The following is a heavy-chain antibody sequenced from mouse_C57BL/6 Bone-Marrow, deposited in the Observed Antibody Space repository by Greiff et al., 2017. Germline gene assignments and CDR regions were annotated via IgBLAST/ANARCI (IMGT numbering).Heavy chain of an antibody. CDR2: IYPRDGST. CDR1: GYTFTDHT. D-gene: IGHD1-1*01. J-gene: IGHJ1*03. Sequence: QVQLQQSDAELVKPGASVKISCKVSGYTFTDHTIHWMKQRPEQGLEWIGYIYPRDGSTKYNEKFKGKATLTADKSSSTAYMQLNSLTSEDSAVYFCARGVNYGSSYEYFDVWGTGTTVTVSS. V-gene: IGHV1-78*01. CDR3: ARGVNYGSSYEYFDV.